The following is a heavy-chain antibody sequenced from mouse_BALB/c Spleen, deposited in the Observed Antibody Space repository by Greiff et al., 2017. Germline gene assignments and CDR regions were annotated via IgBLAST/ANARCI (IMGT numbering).Heavy chain of an antibody. Sequence: DVHLVESGGGLVQPGGSRKLSCAASGFTFSSFGMHWVRQAPEKGLEWVASISSGGSTYYPDSVKGRFTISRDNARNILYLQMSSLRSEDTAMYYCARGGDGYGYYAMDYWGQGTSVTVSS. CDR2: ISSGGST. D-gene: IGHD2-2*01. J-gene: IGHJ4*01. CDR3: ARGGDGYGYYAMDY. V-gene: IGHV5-6-5*01. CDR1: GFTFSSFG.